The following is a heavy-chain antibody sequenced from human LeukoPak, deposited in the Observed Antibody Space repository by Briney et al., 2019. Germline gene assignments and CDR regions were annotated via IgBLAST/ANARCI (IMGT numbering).Heavy chain of an antibody. D-gene: IGHD1-1*01. CDR1: GFIFSSYE. V-gene: IGHV3-48*03. J-gene: IGHJ4*02. Sequence: PGGSLRLSCAASGFIFSSYEMNWVRQAPGKGLEWVSYITSSGSTIYYADSVKGRFTISRDNSKNTLYLQMNSLRAEDTAVYYCAKGTGTKVNYFDYWGQGTLVTVSS. CDR3: AKGTGTKVNYFDY. CDR2: ITSSGSTI.